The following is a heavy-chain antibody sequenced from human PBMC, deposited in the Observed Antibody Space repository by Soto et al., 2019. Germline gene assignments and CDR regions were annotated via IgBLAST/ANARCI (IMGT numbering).Heavy chain of an antibody. Sequence: GGSLRLSCAASGFTFSSYWMHWVRQAPGRGLVWVSRMNEDGGTTDYADSVKGRFTISRDNAKNTLYLQMNSLRVEDTAVYYCASDLSGRADVWGQGTTVTVSS. D-gene: IGHD3-10*01. CDR3: ASDLSGRADV. CDR1: GFTFSSYW. J-gene: IGHJ6*02. V-gene: IGHV3-74*01. CDR2: MNEDGGTT.